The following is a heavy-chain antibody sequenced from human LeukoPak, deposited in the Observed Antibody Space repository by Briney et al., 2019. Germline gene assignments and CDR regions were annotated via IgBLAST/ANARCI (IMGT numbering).Heavy chain of an antibody. CDR2: ISGDGRSM. CDR1: GFTSDDYA. J-gene: IGHJ4*02. Sequence: GESLRLSCAASGFTSDDYAMHWVRQGPGKSMEFLSLISGDGRSMYYADCVKGRFTISRDNSKNSLYLQMNSLRTEDTALYYCAKDNTPSHSGSYPGHWGQGTLVTVSS. CDR3: AKDNTPSHSGSYPGH. D-gene: IGHD1-26*01. V-gene: IGHV3-43*02.